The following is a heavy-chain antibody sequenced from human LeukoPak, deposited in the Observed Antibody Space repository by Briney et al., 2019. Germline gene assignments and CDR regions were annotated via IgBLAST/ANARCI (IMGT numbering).Heavy chain of an antibody. D-gene: IGHD1-26*01. Sequence: VGSLRLARAASGFTFSNYAMSWARQAAGKGLEWVSGISGSGGSTSYADSVKGRFTISRDNAKNTLYLQMNSLRVEDTAVYYCGRALGSPLDYWGQGTLVTVSS. CDR1: GFTFSNYA. CDR3: GRALGSPLDY. J-gene: IGHJ4*02. CDR2: ISGSGGST. V-gene: IGHV3-23*01.